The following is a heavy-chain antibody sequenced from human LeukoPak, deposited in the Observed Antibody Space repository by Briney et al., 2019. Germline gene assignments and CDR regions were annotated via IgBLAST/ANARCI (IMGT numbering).Heavy chain of an antibody. CDR3: TRNMLGIAWFDP. D-gene: IGHD7-27*01. J-gene: IGHJ5*02. CDR1: GFTFSNYW. V-gene: IGHV3-49*03. CDR2: IRSKAYGGTT. Sequence: GGSLRLSCAASGFTFSNYWMSWFRQAPGKGLEWVGFIRSKAYGGTTEYAASVKGRFTISRDDSKSIAYLQMNSLQSEDTAVYYCTRNMLGIAWFDPWGQGTLVTVSS.